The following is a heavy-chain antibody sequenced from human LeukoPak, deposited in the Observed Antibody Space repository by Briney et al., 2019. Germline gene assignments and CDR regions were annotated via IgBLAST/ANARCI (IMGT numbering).Heavy chain of an antibody. J-gene: IGHJ3*02. CDR3: ARDCSGGSCYSFDI. D-gene: IGHD2-15*01. CDR2: KDYSGST. CDR1: GGSISRYY. V-gene: IGHV4-59*12. Sequence: PSETLSLTCTVSGGSISRYYWSWIRQPPGKGLEWIGYKDYSGSTNYNPSLKSRVTISVDKSKNQFSLKLSSVTAADTAVYYCARDCSGGSCYSFDIWGQGTMVTVSS.